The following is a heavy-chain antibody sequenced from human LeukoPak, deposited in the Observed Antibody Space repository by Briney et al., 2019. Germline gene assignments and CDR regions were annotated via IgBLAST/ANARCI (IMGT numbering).Heavy chain of an antibody. CDR2: INPNSGGT. D-gene: IGHD2-2*01. V-gene: IGHV1-2*02. CDR1: GYTFTGYY. Sequence: ASVKVSCKAPGYTFTGYYMHWVRQAPGQGLEWMGWINPNSGGTNYAQKFQGRVTMTRDTSISTAYMELSRLRSDDTAVYYCARVGCSSTSCYAEFDYWGQGTLVTVSS. J-gene: IGHJ4*02. CDR3: ARVGCSSTSCYAEFDY.